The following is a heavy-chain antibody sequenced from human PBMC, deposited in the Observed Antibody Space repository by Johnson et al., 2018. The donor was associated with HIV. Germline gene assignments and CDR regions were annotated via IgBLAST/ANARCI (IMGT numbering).Heavy chain of an antibody. V-gene: IGHV3-74*02. J-gene: IGHJ3*01. Sequence: VQLVESGGGLVQPGGSLRLSCVASGFTFSDYWLHWFRQVPGKGLVWVARIYSEGTDTAYADPVKGRFTISRDNAKNTLYLQMNSLRAEDTALYYCARKQWLAKISSDAFDFWGQGTMVTVSS. CDR2: IYSEGTDT. CDR1: GFTFSDYW. CDR3: ARKQWLAKISSDAFDF. D-gene: IGHD6-19*01.